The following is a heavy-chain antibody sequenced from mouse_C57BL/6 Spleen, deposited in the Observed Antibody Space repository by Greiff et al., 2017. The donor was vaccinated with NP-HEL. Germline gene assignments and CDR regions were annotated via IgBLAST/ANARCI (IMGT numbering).Heavy chain of an antibody. CDR2: IRNKANGYTT. CDR1: GFTFTDYY. Sequence: EVQVVESGGGLVQPGGSLSLSCAASGFTFTDYYMSWVRQPPGKALEWLGFIRNKANGYTTEYSASVKGRFTISRDNSQSILYLQMNALRAEDSATYYCARYGGDYPYYYDMDYWGQGTSVTVSS. D-gene: IGHD2-4*01. J-gene: IGHJ4*01. CDR3: ARYGGDYPYYYDMDY. V-gene: IGHV7-3*01.